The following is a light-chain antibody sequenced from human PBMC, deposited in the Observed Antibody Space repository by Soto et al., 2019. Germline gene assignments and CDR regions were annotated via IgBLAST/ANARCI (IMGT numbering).Light chain of an antibody. CDR2: DAS. CDR3: QQRSNWSF. V-gene: IGKV3-11*01. J-gene: IGKJ3*01. CDR1: QSVSSY. Sequence: EIVLKQSPATLYLSPGERATLSCRASQSVSSYLAWYQHKPGQAPRLLIYDASNRATGIPTRFSGSGSGTDFTLTISSLEPEDFAVYYCQQRSNWSFFGPGTKVDIK.